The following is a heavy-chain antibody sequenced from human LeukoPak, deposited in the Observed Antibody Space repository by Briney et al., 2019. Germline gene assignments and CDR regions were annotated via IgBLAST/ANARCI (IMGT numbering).Heavy chain of an antibody. J-gene: IGHJ4*02. CDR3: AIYSGYDESFDY. V-gene: IGHV4-59*01. CDR2: IYYSGST. CDR1: GGSISSYY. D-gene: IGHD5-12*01. Sequence: SETLSLTCTVSGGSISSYYWSWIRQPPGKGPEWIGYIYYSGSTNYNPSLKSRVTISVDTSKNQFSLKLSSVTAADTAVYYCAIYSGYDESFDYWGQGTLVTVSS.